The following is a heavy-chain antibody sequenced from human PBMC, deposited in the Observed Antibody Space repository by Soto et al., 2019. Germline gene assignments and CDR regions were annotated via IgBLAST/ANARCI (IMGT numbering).Heavy chain of an antibody. V-gene: IGHV1-46*01. CDR1: GYTFTSYY. J-gene: IGHJ4*02. CDR2: INPSGGST. D-gene: IGHD3-22*01. Sequence: ASVKVSCKASGYTFTSYYMHWVRQAPGQGLEWMGIINPSGGSTSYAQKFQGRVTMTRDTSTSTVYMELSSLRSEDTAVYYCARDQSAYYYDSSGYPLFDYWGQGTLVTVSS. CDR3: ARDQSAYYYDSSGYPLFDY.